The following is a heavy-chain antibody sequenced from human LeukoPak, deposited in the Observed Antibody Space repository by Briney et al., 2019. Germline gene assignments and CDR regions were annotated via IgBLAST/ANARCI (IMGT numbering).Heavy chain of an antibody. J-gene: IGHJ4*02. CDR2: ISSISNYI. D-gene: IGHD5-12*01. CDR1: GFTFTSYS. CDR3: ARSSGYDKRGLDY. Sequence: GGSLRLSCAASGFTFTSYSMNWVRQAPGKGLEWVSSISSISNYIYYADSVKGRFTISRDNAKNSLYLQMNSLRAEDTAVYYCARSSGYDKRGLDYWGQGTLVTVSS. V-gene: IGHV3-21*01.